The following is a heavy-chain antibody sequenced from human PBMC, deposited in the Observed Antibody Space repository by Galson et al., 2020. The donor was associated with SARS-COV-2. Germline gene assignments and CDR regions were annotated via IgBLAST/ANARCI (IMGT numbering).Heavy chain of an antibody. CDR1: GDRYTFTSRD. Sequence: ASVKVSCKVSGDRYTFTSRDIHWVRQAPGQGLEWMGMINPGGGSTRDAQKFQGRVTMTRDTSTSTVYMELSSLRSEDTAVYYCARGHSDGDGFPNWGQGALVTVSS. D-gene: IGHD3-3*01. V-gene: IGHV1-46*01. CDR3: ARGHSDGDGFPN. CDR2: INPGGGST. J-gene: IGHJ4*02.